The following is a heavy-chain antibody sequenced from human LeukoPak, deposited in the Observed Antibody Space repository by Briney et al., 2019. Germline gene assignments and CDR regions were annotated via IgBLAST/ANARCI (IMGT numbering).Heavy chain of an antibody. CDR2: IHSGGST. CDR3: ARVVSSWFDP. V-gene: IGHV3-53*04. J-gene: IGHJ5*02. Sequence: GGSLRLSCAASGFTVSSNYMSWVRQAPGKGLEWVSVIHSGGSTYYADSVKGRFTISRHNSKNTLYLQMNSLRAEDTAVYYCARVVSSWFDPWGQGTLVTVSS. D-gene: IGHD1-26*01. CDR1: GFTVSSNY.